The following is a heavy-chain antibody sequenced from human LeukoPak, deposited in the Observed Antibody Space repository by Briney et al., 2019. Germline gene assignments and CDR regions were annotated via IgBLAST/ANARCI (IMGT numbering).Heavy chain of an antibody. CDR1: GYTFTGYY. CDR3: ARAVELAARPRVYYYYYMDV. V-gene: IGHV1-46*01. Sequence: ASVKVSCKASGYTFTGYYMHWVRQAPGQGLEWMGIINPSGGSTSYAQKFQGRVTMTRDTSTSTVYMELSSLRSEDTAVYYCARAVELAARPRVYYYYYMDVWGKGTTVTVSS. J-gene: IGHJ6*03. D-gene: IGHD6-6*01. CDR2: INPSGGST.